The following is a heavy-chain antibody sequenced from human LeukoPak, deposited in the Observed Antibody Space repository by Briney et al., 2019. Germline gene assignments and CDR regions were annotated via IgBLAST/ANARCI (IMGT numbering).Heavy chain of an antibody. CDR3: VRESETAALGAFDI. CDR2: IYYSGST. V-gene: IGHV4-39*07. CDR1: GGSIRSSSYY. Sequence: SETLSLTCTVSGGSIRSSSYYWGWIRQPPGKGLEWIGSIYYSGSTYYNPSLKSRVTISVDTSKNQFSLKMNSVTAADTAVYYCVRESETAALGAFDIWGQGTMVTVSS. D-gene: IGHD3-16*01. J-gene: IGHJ3*02.